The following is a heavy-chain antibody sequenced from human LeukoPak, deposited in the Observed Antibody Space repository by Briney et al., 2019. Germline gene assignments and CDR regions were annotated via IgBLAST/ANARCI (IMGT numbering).Heavy chain of an antibody. V-gene: IGHV4-61*01. D-gene: IGHD2-2*01. CDR2: IYHSGST. Sequence: SQTLSLTCTVSGGSISSGSYYWSWIRQPPGKGLEWIGYIYHSGSTNYNPSLKSRVTISVDTSKNQFSLKLSSVTAADTAVYYCASEVVPAAIAPAWGQGTLVTVSS. CDR1: GGSISSGSYY. J-gene: IGHJ4*02. CDR3: ASEVVPAAIAPA.